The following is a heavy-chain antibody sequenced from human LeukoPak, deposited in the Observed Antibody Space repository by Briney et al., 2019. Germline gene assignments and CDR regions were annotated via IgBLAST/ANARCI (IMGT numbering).Heavy chain of an antibody. CDR1: GFTFSSYA. CDR3: TTGGELLETDY. J-gene: IGHJ4*02. CDR2: IKSKTDGGTT. D-gene: IGHD1-26*01. V-gene: IGHV3-15*01. Sequence: GGSLRLSCAASGFTFSSYAMSWVRQAPGKGLEWVGRIKSKTDGGTTDYAAPVKGRFTISRDDSKNTLYLQMNSLKTEDTAVYYCTTGGELLETDYWGQGTLVTVSS.